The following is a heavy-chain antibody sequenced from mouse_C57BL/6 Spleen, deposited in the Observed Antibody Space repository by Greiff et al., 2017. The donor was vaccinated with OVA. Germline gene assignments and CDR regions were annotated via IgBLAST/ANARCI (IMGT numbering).Heavy chain of an antibody. D-gene: IGHD4-1*01. CDR2: IDPSDSYT. V-gene: IGHV1-50*01. CDR3: ARQGLGLGHFGY. CDR1: GYTFTSYW. Sequence: QVQLQQPGAELVKPGASVKLSCKASGYTFTSYWMQWVKQRPGQGLEWIGEIDPSDSYTNYNQKFKGKATLTVDTSSSTAYMQLSSLTSEDSAVYYCARQGLGLGHFGYWGQGTTLTVSS. J-gene: IGHJ2*01.